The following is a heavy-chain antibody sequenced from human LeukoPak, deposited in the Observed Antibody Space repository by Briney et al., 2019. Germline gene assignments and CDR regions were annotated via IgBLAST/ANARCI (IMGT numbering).Heavy chain of an antibody. Sequence: SQTLSLTCAVSGGSISSGGYSWSWIRQPPGKGLEWIGYIYHSGSTYYNPSLKSRVTISVDRSKNQFSLKLSSVTAADTAMYYCARGPETNWFDPWGQGTLVTVSS. CDR3: ARGPETNWFDP. J-gene: IGHJ5*02. V-gene: IGHV4-30-2*01. CDR1: GGSISSGGYS. CDR2: IYHSGST.